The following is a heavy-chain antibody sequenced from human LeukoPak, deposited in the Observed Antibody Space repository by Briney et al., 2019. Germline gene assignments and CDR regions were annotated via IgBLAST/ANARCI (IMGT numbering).Heavy chain of an antibody. CDR1: EFTFSSYS. CDR2: ITNSGNSK. Sequence: GGSLRLSCAASEFTFSSYSMNWVRQAPGKGLEWVSYITNSGNSKSYADSVKGRFTISRDNTKNSLYLQMNGLRAEDTAVYYCARDFVEFGYYYGMDVWGQGTTVTVSS. CDR3: ARDFVEFGYYYGMDV. D-gene: IGHD3-10*01. V-gene: IGHV3-48*01. J-gene: IGHJ6*02.